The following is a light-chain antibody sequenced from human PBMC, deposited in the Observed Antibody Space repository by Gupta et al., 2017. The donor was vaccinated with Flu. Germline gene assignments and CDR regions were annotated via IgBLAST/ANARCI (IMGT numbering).Light chain of an antibody. Sequence: DIQMTQSPSTLSASVGDRVTITCRASQSISSWLAWYQQKPGKAPKLLIYKASSLESGVPSRFRGSGSGTEFTLTINSLQPDDFATYYCQQYNSYWTFGQGTKVEIK. CDR2: KAS. J-gene: IGKJ1*01. V-gene: IGKV1-5*03. CDR1: QSISSW. CDR3: QQYNSYWT.